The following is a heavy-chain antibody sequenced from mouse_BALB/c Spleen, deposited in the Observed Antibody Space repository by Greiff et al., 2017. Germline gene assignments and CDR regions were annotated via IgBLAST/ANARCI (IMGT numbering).Heavy chain of an antibody. Sequence: VKLVESGPGLVAPSQSLSITCTVSGFSLTSYGVHWVRQPPGKGLEWLGVIWAGGSTNYNSALMSRLSISKDNSKSQVFLKMNSLQTDDTAMYYCARDVRKDYDDYWGQGTLVTVSA. V-gene: IGHV2-9*02. CDR1: GFSLTSYG. CDR3: ARDVRKDYDDY. J-gene: IGHJ3*01. CDR2: IWAGGST. D-gene: IGHD2-4*01.